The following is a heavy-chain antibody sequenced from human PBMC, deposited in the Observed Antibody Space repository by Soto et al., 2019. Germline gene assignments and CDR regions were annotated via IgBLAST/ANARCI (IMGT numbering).Heavy chain of an antibody. D-gene: IGHD1-26*01. Sequence: PGGSLRLSCTASGFTFGDYAMSWVRQAPGKGLEWVGFIRSKAYGGTTEYAASVEGRFTISRDDSKSIAYLQMNSLKTEDTAVYYCTREEEWELPGDYGMDFWAKGPRSPSP. J-gene: IGHJ6*02. CDR1: GFTFGDYA. CDR2: IRSKAYGGTT. V-gene: IGHV3-49*04. CDR3: TREEEWELPGDYGMDF.